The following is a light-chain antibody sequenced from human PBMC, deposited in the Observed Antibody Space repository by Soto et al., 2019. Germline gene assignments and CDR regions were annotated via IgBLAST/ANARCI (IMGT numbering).Light chain of an antibody. Sequence: DIQMTQSPSILSASVGDRVTFTCWASQSISTWLAWYQLKPGKAPKLLIYGASSLGSGVPSRFSGSGSGTEFTLTIYSLQPEDFATYYCQQYDPYSYTFGQGTKLEIK. V-gene: IGKV1-5*01. CDR1: QSISTW. CDR3: QQYDPYSYT. CDR2: GAS. J-gene: IGKJ2*01.